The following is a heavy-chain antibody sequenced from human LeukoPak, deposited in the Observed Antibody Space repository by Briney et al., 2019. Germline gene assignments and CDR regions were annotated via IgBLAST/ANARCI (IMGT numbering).Heavy chain of an antibody. J-gene: IGHJ4*02. CDR1: GITFSSYW. CDR3: AKDQLLLPLDY. Sequence: PGGSLRLSCVGSGITFSSYWMSWVRQAPGKGLEWVANIKQDGSEKYYVDSVKGRFTISRDNAKNSLYLQMNSLRAEDTAVYYCAKDQLLLPLDYWGQGTLVTVSS. CDR2: IKQDGSEK. D-gene: IGHD2-15*01. V-gene: IGHV3-7*03.